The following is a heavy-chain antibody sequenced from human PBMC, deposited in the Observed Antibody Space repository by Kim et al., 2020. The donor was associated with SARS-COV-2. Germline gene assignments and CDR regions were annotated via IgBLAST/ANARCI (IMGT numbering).Heavy chain of an antibody. CDR1: GCPFSDFG. J-gene: IGHJ5*02. CDR2: ISAYNVDT. Sequence: ASVKVSCTASGCPFSDFGFSWVRQAPGQGLEWMGWISAYNVDTNYAQSFQDRVIMTTDESTNTVYMEMRGLKFDDTAIYYCAGEAQGFLGELGFDPWGQGTLVIVSS. D-gene: IGHD3-10*01. CDR3: AGEAQGFLGELGFDP. V-gene: IGHV1-18*01.